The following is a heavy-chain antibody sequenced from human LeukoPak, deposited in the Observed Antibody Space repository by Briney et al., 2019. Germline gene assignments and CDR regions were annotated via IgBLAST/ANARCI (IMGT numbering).Heavy chain of an antibody. CDR1: GFTFDDYA. D-gene: IGHD5-12*01. Sequence: LRLSCAVSGFTFDDYAMHWVRQVPGKGLEWVSGINWNSDSIGYADSVKGRFTTSRDNAKNSLYLQMNSLRAEDTAFYYCAINGGGDSGYGNFDYWGQGTLVTVSS. CDR3: AINGGGDSGYGNFDY. J-gene: IGHJ4*02. V-gene: IGHV3-9*01. CDR2: INWNSDSI.